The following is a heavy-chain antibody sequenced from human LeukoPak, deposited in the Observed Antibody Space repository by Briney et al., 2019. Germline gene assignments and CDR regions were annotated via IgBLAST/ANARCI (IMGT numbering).Heavy chain of an antibody. CDR2: MRYDGSNT. CDR1: GFTFSTYG. D-gene: IGHD6-13*01. Sequence: PGGSLRFSCATSGFTFSTYGMHWVRQAPGKGLEWVAFMRYDGSNTYYADSVKGRFTISRDNSKNTLYLQMNSLRPEDTALYYCAKKGGAAAGNGLSDYWGQGTLITVSS. V-gene: IGHV3-30*02. CDR3: AKKGGAAAGNGLSDY. J-gene: IGHJ4*02.